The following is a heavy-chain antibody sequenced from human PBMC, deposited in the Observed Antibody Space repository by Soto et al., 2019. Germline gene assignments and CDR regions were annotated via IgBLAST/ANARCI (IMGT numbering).Heavy chain of an antibody. D-gene: IGHD4-4*01. V-gene: IGHV3-30*18. CDR1: GFTFSSYG. CDR3: AKGPDYSNYAPYYFAY. CDR2: ISYDGSNK. Sequence: QVQLVESGGGVVQPGRSLRLSCAASGFTFSSYGMHWVRQAPGKGLEWVAVISYDGSNKYYADSVKGRFTISRDNSKNTLYLQMNSLRAEDTAVYYCAKGPDYSNYAPYYFAYWGQGTLDTVSS. J-gene: IGHJ4*02.